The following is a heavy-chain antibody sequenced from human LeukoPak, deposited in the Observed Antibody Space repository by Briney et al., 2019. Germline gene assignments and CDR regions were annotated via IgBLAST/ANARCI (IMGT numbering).Heavy chain of an antibody. CDR2: ISYDGSNK. V-gene: IGHV3-30*18. Sequence: GGSLRLSCAASGFTFSSYGTHWVRQAPGKGLEWVAVISYDGSNKDYADSVKGRFTISRDNSKNTLYLQMNSLRAEDAAVYYCAKRGGSGSGSYYLYYMDVWGKGTTVTVSS. D-gene: IGHD3-10*01. CDR3: AKRGGSGSGSYYLYYMDV. CDR1: GFTFSSYG. J-gene: IGHJ6*03.